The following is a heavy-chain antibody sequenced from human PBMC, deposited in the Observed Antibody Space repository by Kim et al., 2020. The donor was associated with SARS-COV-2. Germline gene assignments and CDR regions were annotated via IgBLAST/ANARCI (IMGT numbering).Heavy chain of an antibody. D-gene: IGHD3-9*01. CDR2: IGTSGDAI. J-gene: IGHJ4*02. Sequence: GGSLRLSCAASGFSVSDYYMTWIRQAPGKGLEWLSYIGTSGDAIYYINSVKGRFTVSRHNAQNSLFLQMDSLRAEDTAVYHCARVGRLTWVLDYWGQGTL. CDR1: GFSVSDYY. CDR3: ARVGRLTWVLDY. V-gene: IGHV3-11*01.